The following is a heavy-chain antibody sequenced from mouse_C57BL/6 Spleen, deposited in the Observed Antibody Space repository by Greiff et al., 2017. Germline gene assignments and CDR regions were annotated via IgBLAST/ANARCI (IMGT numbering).Heavy chain of an antibody. CDR1: GFSFTSYG. J-gene: IGHJ1*03. D-gene: IGHD2-5*01. CDR2: LWGGGST. Sequence: VQLQESGPGLVAPSQSLSITCTVSGFSFTSYGVDWVRQPPGKGLEWVGVLWGGGSTNYNSALMSRLSISKGNSKSQVFLNMNSLQTDDAAMYYCAKHGLRGYSNYGYFDVWGTGTTVTVSS. V-gene: IGHV2-9*01. CDR3: AKHGLRGYSNYGYFDV.